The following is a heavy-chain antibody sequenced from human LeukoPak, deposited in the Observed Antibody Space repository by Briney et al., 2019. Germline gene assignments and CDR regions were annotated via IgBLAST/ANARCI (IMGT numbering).Heavy chain of an antibody. CDR3: ARRPDYGGTPTFDY. V-gene: IGHV3-66*01. D-gene: IGHD4-23*01. J-gene: IGHJ4*02. Sequence: GGSLRLSCAASGLTVSSNYMSWVRQAPGKGLEWVSVIYSGGSTYYADPVKGRFIISRDNSKNTLYLQMNSLRVEDTAVYYCARRPDYGGTPTFDYWGQGTLVTVSS. CDR2: IYSGGST. CDR1: GLTVSSNY.